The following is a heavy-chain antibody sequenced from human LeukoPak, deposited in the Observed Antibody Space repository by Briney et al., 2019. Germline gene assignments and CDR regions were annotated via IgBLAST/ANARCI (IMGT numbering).Heavy chain of an antibody. Sequence: GGSLRLSCAACGFTFSYFWMHWVRQVPGRGLVWVSGINNDGTATYYADSVKGRFTISRDNAKNTVYLQMTGLRAEDTTVHYCATVSEYWGQGTLVTVSS. V-gene: IGHV3-74*01. CDR3: ATVSEY. J-gene: IGHJ4*02. CDR2: INNDGTAT. CDR1: GFTFSYFW.